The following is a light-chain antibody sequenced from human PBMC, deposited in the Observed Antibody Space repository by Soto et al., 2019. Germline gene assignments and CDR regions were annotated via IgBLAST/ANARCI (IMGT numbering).Light chain of an antibody. Sequence: QSALTQPASVSGSPGQSITISCTGTSSDVADYNYVSWYQQHPGKAPKLMIYDVSNRPSGVSNRFSGFKSGSTASLTISGLQAEDEADYYCSSYTSSSTSFGGGTKLTVL. V-gene: IGLV2-14*03. CDR3: SSYTSSSTS. J-gene: IGLJ2*01. CDR2: DVS. CDR1: SSDVADYNY.